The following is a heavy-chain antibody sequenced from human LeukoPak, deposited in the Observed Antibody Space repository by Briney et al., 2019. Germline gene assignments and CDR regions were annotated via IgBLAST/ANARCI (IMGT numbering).Heavy chain of an antibody. CDR1: GGSISSYY. J-gene: IGHJ5*02. V-gene: IGHV4-59*01. CDR3: ARAFGVNWFDP. CDR2: IYYSGST. Sequence: PSETLSLTCTVSGGSISSYYWSWIRQPPGKGLEWIGYIYYSGSTNYNPSLKSRVTISVDTSKNQFSLKLSSVTAADTAVYYCARAFGVNWFDPWGQGTLVTVSS. D-gene: IGHD3-3*01.